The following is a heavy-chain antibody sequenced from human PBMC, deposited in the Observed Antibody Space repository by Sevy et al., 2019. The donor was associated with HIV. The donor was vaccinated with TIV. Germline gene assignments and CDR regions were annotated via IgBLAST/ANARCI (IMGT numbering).Heavy chain of an antibody. CDR1: GLTFSTYE. V-gene: IGHV3-48*03. Sequence: GGSLRLSCAASGLTFSTYEMNWVRQAPGKGLEWVSYISSSGSTIYYADSVKGRFTISRDNAKNSLYLQMNSLRAEDTAFYYCARGEWGGVNYWGQGTLVTVSS. CDR3: ARGEWGGVNY. D-gene: IGHD3-16*01. J-gene: IGHJ4*02. CDR2: ISSSGSTI.